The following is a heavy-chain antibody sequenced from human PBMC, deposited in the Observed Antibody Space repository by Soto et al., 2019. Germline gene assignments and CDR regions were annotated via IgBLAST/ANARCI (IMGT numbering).Heavy chain of an antibody. CDR3: ARGVAAGGFDP. J-gene: IGHJ5*02. CDR2: IKQDGSEK. D-gene: IGHD6-13*01. V-gene: IGHV3-7*05. Sequence: GGSLRLSCAASGFTFSNYWMSWVRQAPGKGLEWVANIKQDGSEKNYVDSVKGRFTISRDNAKNSLYLQMNSLRAEDTAVYYCARGVAAGGFDPWGQGTLVTVSS. CDR1: GFTFSNYW.